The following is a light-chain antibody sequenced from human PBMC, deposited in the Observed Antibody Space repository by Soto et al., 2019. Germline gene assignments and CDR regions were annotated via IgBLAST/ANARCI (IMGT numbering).Light chain of an antibody. J-gene: IGKJ2*01. Sequence: EIVLTQSPGTLSLSPGERATLSCRASQSVISTYLAWYQQKPGQAPRLLMYGGCGRATGIPDRFSGSGSGTDFTLTISRLEPEDFAVYYCQLYGSSMYTFGQGTKLEIK. CDR2: GGC. V-gene: IGKV3-20*01. CDR3: QLYGSSMYT. CDR1: QSVISTY.